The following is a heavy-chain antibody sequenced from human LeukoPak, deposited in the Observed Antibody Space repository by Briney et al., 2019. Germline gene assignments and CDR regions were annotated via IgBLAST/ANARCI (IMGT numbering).Heavy chain of an antibody. J-gene: IGHJ4*02. CDR2: LNPKNGGT. CDR3: ARDRGTYMLSHFDY. V-gene: IGHV1-2*02. D-gene: IGHD1-26*01. Sequence: GASVKVSCKASGYTFTNYYIHWVRQAPGQGLEWMGWLNPKNGGTNYAQKFQGRLTMTRDRSIDTIYMELSGLTSDDTAVYYCARDRGTYMLSHFDYWGQGTLVTVSS. CDR1: GYTFTNYY.